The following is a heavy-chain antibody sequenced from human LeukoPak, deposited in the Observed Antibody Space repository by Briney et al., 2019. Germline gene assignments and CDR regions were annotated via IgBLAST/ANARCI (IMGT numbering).Heavy chain of an antibody. D-gene: IGHD3-22*01. CDR3: ARVYYYYDSSGYYYSRFDP. V-gene: IGHV1-8*01. Sequence: ASVKVSCKASGYTFTSYDINWVRQATGQGLEWMGWMNPNSGNTGYAQKFQGRVTMTRNTSISTAYMELSSLRSEDTAVYYCARVYYYYDSSGYYYSRFDPWGQGTLVTVSS. CDR2: MNPNSGNT. J-gene: IGHJ5*02. CDR1: GYTFTSYD.